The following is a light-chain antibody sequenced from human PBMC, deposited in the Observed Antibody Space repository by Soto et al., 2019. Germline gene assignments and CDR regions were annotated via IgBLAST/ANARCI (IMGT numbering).Light chain of an antibody. Sequence: QSVLTQPPSPSGTPGQRVTISCSGSISNIGSNTVNWYQQLPGTAPKLLIYSNNQRPSGVPDRFSGSKSGTSASLAISGLQSEDEAGYYCAAWDDSLNAVVFGGGTKLTVL. CDR2: SNN. CDR3: AAWDDSLNAVV. CDR1: ISNIGSNT. V-gene: IGLV1-44*01. J-gene: IGLJ2*01.